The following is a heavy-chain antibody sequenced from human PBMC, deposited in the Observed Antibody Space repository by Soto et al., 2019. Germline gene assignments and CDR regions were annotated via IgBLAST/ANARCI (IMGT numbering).Heavy chain of an antibody. D-gene: IGHD2-15*01. CDR3: ARGFRGGISYYYMDV. Sequence: PSETLSLTCAVYGGSFSGYYWSWIRQPPGKGLEWIGEINHSGSTNYNPSLKSRVTISVDTSKNQFSLKLSSVTAADTAVYYCARGFRGGISYYYMDVWGKGTTVTVSS. J-gene: IGHJ6*03. CDR2: INHSGST. V-gene: IGHV4-34*01. CDR1: GGSFSGYY.